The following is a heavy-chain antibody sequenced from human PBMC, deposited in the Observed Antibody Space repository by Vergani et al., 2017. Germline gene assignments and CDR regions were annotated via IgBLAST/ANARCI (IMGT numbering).Heavy chain of an antibody. V-gene: IGHV4-34*01. Sequence: QVQLQQWGAGLLKPSETLSLTCAVYGGSFSGYYWSWIRQPPGKGLEWIGYIYYSGSTYYNPSLKSLVTISVDTSKNQFSLKLSSVTAADTAVYYCARGRTIAAAGTGNYYYYYYMDVWGKGTTVTVSS. D-gene: IGHD6-13*01. CDR2: IYYSGST. CDR1: GGSFSGYY. CDR3: ARGRTIAAAGTGNYYYYYYMDV. J-gene: IGHJ6*03.